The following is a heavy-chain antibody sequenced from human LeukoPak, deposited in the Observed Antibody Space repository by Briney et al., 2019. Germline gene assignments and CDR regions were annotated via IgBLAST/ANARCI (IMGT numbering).Heavy chain of an antibody. CDR2: ISSSSSTI. D-gene: IGHD2-15*01. J-gene: IGHJ5*02. V-gene: IGHV3-48*01. Sequence: GGSLRLSCAASGSTFSSYSMNWVRQAPGKGLEWVSYISSSSSTIYYADSVKGRFTISRDNAKNSLYLQMNSLRAEDTAVYYCARGLGCCSGGSCYSWEYNWFDPWGQGTLVTVSS. CDR1: GSTFSSYS. CDR3: ARGLGCCSGGSCYSWEYNWFDP.